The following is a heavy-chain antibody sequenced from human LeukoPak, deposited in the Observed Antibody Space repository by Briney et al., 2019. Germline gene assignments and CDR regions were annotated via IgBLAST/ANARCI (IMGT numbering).Heavy chain of an antibody. CDR1: AFTFSGYA. J-gene: IGHJ4*02. V-gene: IGHV3-30*08. Sequence: GGSLRLSCADSAFTFSGYAVHWVRQAPGTGLEWVAVISNDGSNKSYVDSVKGRFTISRDNSKNTLYLQMNSLRAEDMAVYYCARARGGTYGDFFDYWGQGTLVSVSS. D-gene: IGHD1-26*01. CDR2: ISNDGSNK. CDR3: ARARGGTYGDFFDY.